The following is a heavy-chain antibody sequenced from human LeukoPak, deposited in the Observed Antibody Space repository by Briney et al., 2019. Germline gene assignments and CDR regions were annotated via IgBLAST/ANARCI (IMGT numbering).Heavy chain of an antibody. CDR2: IYTSGST. D-gene: IGHD3-9*01. CDR1: GGSISSYY. J-gene: IGHJ5*02. V-gene: IGHV4-4*07. CDR3: ARGSGLRYFDWLLSQNWFDP. Sequence: PSETLSFTCTVSGGSISSYYWSWIRQPAGKGLEWIGRIYTSGSTNYNPSLKSRVTMSVDTSKNQFSLKLSSVTAADTAVYYCARGSGLRYFDWLLSQNWFDPWGQGTLVTVSS.